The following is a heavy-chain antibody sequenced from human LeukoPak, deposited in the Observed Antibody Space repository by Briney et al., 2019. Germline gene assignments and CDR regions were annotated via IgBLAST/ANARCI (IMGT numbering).Heavy chain of an antibody. V-gene: IGHV3-30*04. J-gene: IGHJ4*02. Sequence: GGSLTLSCAASGFTFSSYAMHWVRQAPGKGLEGVAVISYDGSNTYYAASVKGRFTISRDNSKNTLYLQMSSLRAEDTAVYYCARDTYYYDSSGYGLDYWGQGTLVTVSS. D-gene: IGHD3-22*01. CDR2: ISYDGSNT. CDR1: GFTFSSYA. CDR3: ARDTYYYDSSGYGLDY.